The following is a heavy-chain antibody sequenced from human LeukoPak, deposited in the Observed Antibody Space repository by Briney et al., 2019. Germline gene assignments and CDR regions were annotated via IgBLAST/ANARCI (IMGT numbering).Heavy chain of an antibody. CDR2: INPNSGGT. CDR1: GYTFTGYY. D-gene: IGHD2-15*01. V-gene: IGHV1-2*02. CDR3: ARGLPRYCSGGSCYSSPLDY. J-gene: IGHJ4*02. Sequence: ASVKVSCKASGYTFTGYYMHWVRQAPGQGLEWMGWINPNSGGTNYAQKFQGRVTMTRDTSISTAYMELSRLRSDDTAVYYCARGLPRYCSGGSCYSSPLDYWGQGTLVTVSS.